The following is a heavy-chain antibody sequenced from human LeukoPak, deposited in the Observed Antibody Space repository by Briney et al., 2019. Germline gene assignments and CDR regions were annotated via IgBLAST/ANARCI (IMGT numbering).Heavy chain of an antibody. J-gene: IGHJ4*02. CDR1: GFTFDDYG. CDR3: ARDWGEYSGSSPFDY. CDR2: INWNGGST. Sequence: GGSLRLSCAASGFTFDDYGMSWLRQAPGKGLEWVSCINWNGGSTGYADSVKGRFTISRDNAKNSLYLQMNSLRAEDTALYYCARDWGEYSGSSPFDYWGQGTLVTVSS. D-gene: IGHD1-26*01. V-gene: IGHV3-20*04.